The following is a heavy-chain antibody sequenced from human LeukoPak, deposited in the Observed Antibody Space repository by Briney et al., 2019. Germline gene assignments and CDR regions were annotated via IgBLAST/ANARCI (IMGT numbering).Heavy chain of an antibody. CDR2: IYTSGST. CDR3: ARESRGGSSWYSAPLDY. J-gene: IGHJ4*02. D-gene: IGHD6-13*01. CDR1: GSSISNYY. V-gene: IGHV4-4*07. Sequence: SETLSLTCTVSGSSISNYYWSWIRQPAGKGLEWIGRIYTSGSTNYNPSPKSRVTMSVDTSKNQFSLKLSSVTAADTAVYYCARESRGGSSWYSAPLDYWGQGTLVTVSS.